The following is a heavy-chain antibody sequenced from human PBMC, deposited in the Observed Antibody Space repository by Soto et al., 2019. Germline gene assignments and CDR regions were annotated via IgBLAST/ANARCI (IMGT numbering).Heavy chain of an antibody. V-gene: IGHV1-2*04. D-gene: IGHD5-12*01. CDR1: GDSFNDYY. Sequence: QVQLVQSGAEVRKPGASVTVSCRSSGDSFNDYYIHWVRQPPAQGFGWMGWINPNGGVTKYAQKFQGWVSMTRDTSIRTVYMQLSRLRSDDTAVYYCARESGGATATLDYYYFYRDVWGTGTTVTVSS. J-gene: IGHJ6*03. CDR3: ARESGGATATLDYYYFYRDV. CDR2: INPNGGVT.